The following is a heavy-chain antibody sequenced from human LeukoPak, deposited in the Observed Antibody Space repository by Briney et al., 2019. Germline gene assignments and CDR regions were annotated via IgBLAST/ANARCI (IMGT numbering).Heavy chain of an antibody. CDR2: IYYGGST. Sequence: SETLSLTCTVSGGSISGYYWSWIRQPPGKGLEWSGYIYYGGSTDYNPSLKSRVTISKDTSKTQFSLRLSSVTAADTAVYYCARARLDSSGRFDYWGQGTLVTVSS. CDR1: GGSISGYY. D-gene: IGHD3-22*01. J-gene: IGHJ4*02. CDR3: ARARLDSSGRFDY. V-gene: IGHV4-59*01.